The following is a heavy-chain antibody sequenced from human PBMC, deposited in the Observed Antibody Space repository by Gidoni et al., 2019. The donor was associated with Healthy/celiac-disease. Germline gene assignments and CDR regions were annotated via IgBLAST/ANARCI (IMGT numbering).Heavy chain of an antibody. Sequence: EVQLVESGGGVVQPGVSLRLSCAASGFTFDDYALPWVRQLPGKGLEWVSLISGDGGSTYYADSVKGRFTISRDNSKNSLYLQMNSLRTEDTALYYCAKDKDTAMVTPYYYYYGMDVWGQGTTVTVSS. V-gene: IGHV3-43*02. CDR3: AKDKDTAMVTPYYYYYGMDV. D-gene: IGHD5-18*01. J-gene: IGHJ6*02. CDR2: ISGDGGST. CDR1: GFTFDDYA.